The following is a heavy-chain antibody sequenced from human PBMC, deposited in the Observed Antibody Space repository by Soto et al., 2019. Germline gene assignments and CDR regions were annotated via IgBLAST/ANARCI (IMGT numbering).Heavy chain of an antibody. CDR2: FGGSGGRT. CDR3: AKSTMVDIFAY. J-gene: IGHJ4*02. Sequence: GGSLRLSCAASGLTFSPYVMSRVRPEPGKGLDWVSIFGGSGGRTYYADSVKGRFTISRDDSKNTLYLQMNSLRAEDTAVYYCAKSTMVDIFAYWGQGILV. D-gene: IGHD3-10*01. CDR1: GLTFSPYV. V-gene: IGHV3-23*01.